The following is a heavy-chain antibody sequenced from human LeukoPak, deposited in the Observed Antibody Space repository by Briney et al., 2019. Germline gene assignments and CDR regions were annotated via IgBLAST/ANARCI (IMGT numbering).Heavy chain of an antibody. Sequence: GGSLRLFCTASGFTFGDYAMSWFRQAPGEGLERVGFIRSKAHGGTTEYAASVKGRFTISRDDSKSIAYLQMDSLKTEDTAVYYCTRAGRYCSGGSCYSFYWGQGTLVTVSS. J-gene: IGHJ4*02. CDR1: GFTFGDYA. CDR2: IRSKAHGGTT. V-gene: IGHV3-49*03. CDR3: TRAGRYCSGGSCYSFY. D-gene: IGHD2-15*01.